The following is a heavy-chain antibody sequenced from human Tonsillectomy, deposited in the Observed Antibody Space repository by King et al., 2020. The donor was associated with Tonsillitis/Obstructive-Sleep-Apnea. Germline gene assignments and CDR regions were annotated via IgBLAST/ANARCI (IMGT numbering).Heavy chain of an antibody. D-gene: IGHD6-13*01. CDR1: GYTFTSYA. CDR2: INTNNGNP. J-gene: IGHJ4*02. CDR3: ARKAPSSSWYFDY. Sequence: QLVQSGSELKKPGASVKVSCKASGYTFTSYAMNWVRQDPVQGLEWMGWINTNNGNPTFAQGFTRRTVFSLATSVITAYLEISSLKLEDTAVYYCARKAPSSSWYFDYWGQGTLVTVSS. V-gene: IGHV7-4-1*02.